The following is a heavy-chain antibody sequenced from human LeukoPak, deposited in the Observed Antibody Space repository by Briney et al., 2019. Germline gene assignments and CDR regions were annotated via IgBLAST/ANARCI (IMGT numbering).Heavy chain of an antibody. Sequence: GGSPRLSCAASGFTFSDYYMSWIRQAPGKGLEWVSYISSSGSTIYYADSVKGRFTISRDNAKNSLYLQMNSLRAEDTAVYYCARGYYDSSGYYLPYGMDVWGQGTTVTVSS. CDR1: GFTFSDYY. V-gene: IGHV3-11*01. CDR3: ARGYYDSSGYYLPYGMDV. CDR2: ISSSGSTI. D-gene: IGHD3-22*01. J-gene: IGHJ6*02.